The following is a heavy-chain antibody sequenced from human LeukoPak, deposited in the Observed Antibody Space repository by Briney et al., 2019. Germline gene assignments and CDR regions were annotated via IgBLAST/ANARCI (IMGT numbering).Heavy chain of an antibody. Sequence: GGSLRLSCSASGFTVSSNYMSWVRQAPGKGLEWVSVIYSGGSTYYADSVKGRFTISRDNSKNTLYLQMNSLRAEDTAVYYCARETPPYYYGMDVWGQGTTVTVSS. CDR1: GFTVSSNY. CDR3: ARETPPYYYGMDV. V-gene: IGHV3-66*01. J-gene: IGHJ6*02. CDR2: IYSGGST.